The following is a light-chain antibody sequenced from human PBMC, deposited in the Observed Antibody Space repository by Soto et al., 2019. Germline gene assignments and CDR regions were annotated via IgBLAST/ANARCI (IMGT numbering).Light chain of an antibody. CDR1: QSVGSSY. CDR3: QQSGSSTWK. Sequence: EIVLTQSPGTLSLSPGEGATRSCRASQSVGSSYLAWYQQKPGQAPRLLIYGASSRATGIPDRFSGSGSGTDFTLTISRVEPEDFAVYYCQQSGSSTWKFGHGTKVDIK. J-gene: IGKJ1*01. V-gene: IGKV3-20*01. CDR2: GAS.